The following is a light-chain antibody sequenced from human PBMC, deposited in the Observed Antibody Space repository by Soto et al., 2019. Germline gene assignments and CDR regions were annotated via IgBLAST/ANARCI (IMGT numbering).Light chain of an antibody. CDR3: ATWDRSLRVGV. Sequence: QSVLTQPPSVSAAPGQKVTISCSGSSSNIGNNYVFWYQQLPGTAPKLLIYDNDKRPSGIPDRFSGSKSGTSATLGITGLPTWDEGDYYCATWDRSLRVGVFGGGTKLTVL. V-gene: IGLV1-51*01. CDR2: DND. CDR1: SSNIGNNY. J-gene: IGLJ2*01.